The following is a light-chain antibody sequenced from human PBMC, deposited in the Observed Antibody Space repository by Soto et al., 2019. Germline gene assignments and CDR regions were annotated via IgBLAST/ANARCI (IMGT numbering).Light chain of an antibody. CDR3: QQYNSYWKM. J-gene: IGKJ1*01. CDR1: QNIYKQ. V-gene: IGKV1-5*01. CDR2: DVS. Sequence: DIQLTQSPSALSASVGDRFTIPCRVIQNIYKQLAWYQQKPGKAPKLLIYDVSTLESGVPSRFSGSGSGTEFTLTISSLQPDDFATYYCQQYNSYWKMFGQGTKV.